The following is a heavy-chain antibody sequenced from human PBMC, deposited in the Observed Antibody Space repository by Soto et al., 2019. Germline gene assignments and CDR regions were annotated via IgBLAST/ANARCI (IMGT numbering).Heavy chain of an antibody. J-gene: IGHJ4*02. V-gene: IGHV3-23*01. Sequence: LRLSCAASGFTFSSYAMTWVRQAPGKGLEWVSIVSYNGGDTYYADSVKGRFTISRDNSKDTVDLQMNGLRAEDTAVYYCARYIRGPTVYYFDFWGPGVLVTVSS. D-gene: IGHD1-1*01. CDR1: GFTFSSYA. CDR2: VSYNGGDT. CDR3: ARYIRGPTVYYFDF.